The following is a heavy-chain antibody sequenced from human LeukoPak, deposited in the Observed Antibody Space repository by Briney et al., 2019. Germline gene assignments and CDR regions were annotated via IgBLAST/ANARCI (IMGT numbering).Heavy chain of an antibody. J-gene: IGHJ4*02. V-gene: IGHV1-2*02. CDR2: INPNSGGT. D-gene: IGHD6-13*01. CDR3: ARNPPSYPSGYSSSWYGY. Sequence: ASVKVSCKASGYTFTGYYMHWVRQAPGQGLEWMGWINPNSGGTNYAQKFQGRVTMTRDTSISTAYMELSRLRSDDTAVYYCARNPPSYPSGYSSSWYGYWGQGTLVTVSS. CDR1: GYTFTGYY.